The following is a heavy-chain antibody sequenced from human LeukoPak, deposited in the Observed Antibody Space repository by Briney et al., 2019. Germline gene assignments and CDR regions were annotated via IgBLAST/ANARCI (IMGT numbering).Heavy chain of an antibody. Sequence: PSETLSLTCAVYGGSFSGYYWSWIRQPPGKGLEWIGEINHSGSTNYNPSLKSRVTISVDTSKNQFSLKLSSVTAADTAVYYCARLDVLLWFGELSYYYYGMDVLGQGTTVTVSS. CDR1: GGSFSGYY. CDR2: INHSGST. D-gene: IGHD3-10*01. V-gene: IGHV4-34*01. CDR3: ARLDVLLWFGELSYYYYGMDV. J-gene: IGHJ6*02.